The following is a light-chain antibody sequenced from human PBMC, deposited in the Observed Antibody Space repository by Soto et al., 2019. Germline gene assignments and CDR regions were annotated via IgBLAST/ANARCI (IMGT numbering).Light chain of an antibody. Sequence: DIQMTQSPSTLSASGGERVTITCRASQTIRSLLAWYQQKPGKAPKLLIYKSSTLKSGVPSRFSGSGSGTEFTLTISSLQPDDFATYYCQHYNSYSEAFGQGTKVDI. CDR3: QHYNSYSEA. V-gene: IGKV1-5*03. J-gene: IGKJ1*01. CDR2: KSS. CDR1: QTIRSL.